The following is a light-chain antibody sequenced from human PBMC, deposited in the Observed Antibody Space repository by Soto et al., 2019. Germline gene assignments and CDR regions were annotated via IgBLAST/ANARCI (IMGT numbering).Light chain of an antibody. V-gene: IGKV3-15*01. CDR2: GAS. J-gene: IGKJ1*01. CDR1: QSVGSN. Sequence: DIVMTQSPATLSVSPGEGATLSCRASQSVGSNLAWYQQKPAQAPRLLIYGASTRATGIPARFSGSGSGTEFTLTISSLQSEDFAAYYCQQYNNGPLTFGQGTKVEIK. CDR3: QQYNNGPLT.